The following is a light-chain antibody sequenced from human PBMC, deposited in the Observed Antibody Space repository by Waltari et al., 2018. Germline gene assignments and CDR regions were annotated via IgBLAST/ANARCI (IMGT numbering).Light chain of an antibody. CDR1: QSLLHSNGYNY. CDR3: MQALQTPT. CDR2: LGS. J-gene: IGKJ1*01. Sequence: DIVMTQSPLSLPVTPGEQASISRRSSQSLLHSNGYNYLDWYLQKPGQSPQLLIYLGSHRASGVPDRFSGSGSGTDFTLKISRVEAEDVGVYYCMQALQTPTFGQGTKVEIK. V-gene: IGKV2-28*01.